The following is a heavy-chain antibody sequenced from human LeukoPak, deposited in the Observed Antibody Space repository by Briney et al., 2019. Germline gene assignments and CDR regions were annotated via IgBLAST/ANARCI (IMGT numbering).Heavy chain of an antibody. CDR3: ARQGGELFPAAIGF. Sequence: PSETLSLTCTVSGGSVSSSIYYWGWTRQPPGKGLEWIGTIYYSGSTSYNPSLKSRVTISVDTSNNQFSLKLSSLTAADTAVYYCARQGGELFPAAIGFWGQGTLVTVSS. J-gene: IGHJ4*02. CDR1: GGSVSSSIYY. CDR2: IYYSGST. D-gene: IGHD2-2*01. V-gene: IGHV4-39*01.